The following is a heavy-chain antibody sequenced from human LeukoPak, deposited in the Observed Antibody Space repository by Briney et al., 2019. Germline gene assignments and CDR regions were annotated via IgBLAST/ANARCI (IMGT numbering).Heavy chain of an antibody. CDR2: MYYSGSS. J-gene: IGHJ6*03. D-gene: IGHD3-10*01. V-gene: IGHV4-59*13. CDR3: ARDYYGHYYMDV. Sequence: SETLSLTCTVSGGFISAYYWSWIRRPPGKGLEWIGYMYYSGSSNYNPSLKSRVTISVDTSKNQFSLRLNSVTAADTAVYYCARDYYGHYYMDVWGKGTTVTISS. CDR1: GGFISAYY.